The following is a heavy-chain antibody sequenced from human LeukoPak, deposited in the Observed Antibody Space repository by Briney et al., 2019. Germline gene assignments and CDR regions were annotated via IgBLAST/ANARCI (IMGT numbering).Heavy chain of an antibody. V-gene: IGHV4-39*01. Sequence: SETLSLTCTVSGGSISSSSYYWGWIRQPPGKGLEWIGSIYYSGSTYYNPSLKSRVTISVDTSKNQFSLKLSSVTAADTAVYYCAQTLTGYYHYFDYWGQGTLVTVSS. CDR3: AQTLTGYYHYFDY. CDR1: GGSISSSSYY. CDR2: IYYSGST. D-gene: IGHD3-9*01. J-gene: IGHJ4*02.